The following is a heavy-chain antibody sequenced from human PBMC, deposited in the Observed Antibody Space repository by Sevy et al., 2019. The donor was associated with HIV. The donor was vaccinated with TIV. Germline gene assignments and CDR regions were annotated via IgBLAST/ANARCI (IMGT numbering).Heavy chain of an antibody. CDR1: GFIFNSYV. J-gene: IGHJ4*02. V-gene: IGHV3-23*01. D-gene: IGHD3-3*01. Sequence: GGSLRLSCVASGFIFNSYVMNWVRQAPGKGLEWVSAISGHGGSTYYADSVKGRFTISRDNSRKILDLEMNNLRAEDTAVYYCAGGFWSGYDYWGQGTLVTVSS. CDR3: AGGFWSGYDY. CDR2: ISGHGGST.